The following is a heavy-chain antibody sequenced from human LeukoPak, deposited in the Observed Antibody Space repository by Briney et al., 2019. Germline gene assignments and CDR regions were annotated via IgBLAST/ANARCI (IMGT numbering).Heavy chain of an antibody. D-gene: IGHD5-12*01. CDR3: TRDLSGADDY. Sequence: GGSLRLSCAASGVTLRRYWMPELRQAPCNGLLWVSRINEDGSVINYADSVKGRFTISRDNAKTTLYLQMNSLTAEDTATYYCTRDLSGADDYWGQGALVTVSS. CDR2: INEDGSVI. CDR1: GVTLRRYW. J-gene: IGHJ4*02. V-gene: IGHV3-74*01.